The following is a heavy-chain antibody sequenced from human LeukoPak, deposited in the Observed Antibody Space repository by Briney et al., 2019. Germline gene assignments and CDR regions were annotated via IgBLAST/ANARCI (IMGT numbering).Heavy chain of an antibody. CDR2: INHSGST. CDR3: ARASGYYGSGSYYYSY. V-gene: IGHV4-34*01. Sequence: PSETLSLTCAVYGGSFSGYYWSWIRQPPGKGLEWIGEINHSGSTNYNLSLKSRVTISVDTSKNQFSLKLSSVTAADTAVYYCARASGYYGSGSYYYSYWGRGTLVTVSS. D-gene: IGHD3-10*01. J-gene: IGHJ4*02. CDR1: GGSFSGYY.